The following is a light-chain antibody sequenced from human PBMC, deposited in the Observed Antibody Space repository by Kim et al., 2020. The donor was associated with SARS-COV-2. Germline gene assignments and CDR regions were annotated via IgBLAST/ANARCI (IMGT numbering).Light chain of an antibody. J-gene: IGLJ2*01. CDR1: SSDVGGYNY. CDR3: TSYAGSNNLL. Sequence: QSALTQPPSASGSAGQSVTISCTGTSSDVGGYNYVSWYQQHPGTAPKLLIYDVTTRPSGVPDRFSGSKSGNTASLTVSGLQADDEADYYCTSYAGSNNLLFGGGTKVTVL. V-gene: IGLV2-8*01. CDR2: DVT.